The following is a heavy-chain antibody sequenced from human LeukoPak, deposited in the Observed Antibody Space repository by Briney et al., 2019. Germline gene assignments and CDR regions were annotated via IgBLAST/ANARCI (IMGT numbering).Heavy chain of an antibody. CDR2: IKSKTDGGTT. J-gene: IGHJ4*02. V-gene: IGHV3-15*01. D-gene: IGHD4/OR15-4a*01. Sequence: GGSQRLSCAASGFTFSSYAMSWVRQAPGKGLEWVGRIKSKTDGGTTDYAAPVKGRFTISRDDSKTTLYLQMNSLKTEDTAVYYCTTSPLYGGFDYWGQGTLVTVSS. CDR1: GFTFSSYA. CDR3: TTSPLYGGFDY.